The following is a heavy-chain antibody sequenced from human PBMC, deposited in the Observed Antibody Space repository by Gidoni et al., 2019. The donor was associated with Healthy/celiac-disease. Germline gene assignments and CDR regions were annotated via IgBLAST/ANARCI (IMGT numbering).Heavy chain of an antibody. J-gene: IGHJ5*02. CDR2: ISYDGSNK. V-gene: IGHV3-30-3*01. D-gene: IGHD3-16*01. CDR1: GFTFSLYA. CDR3: AAGGWFDP. Sequence: QVQLVESGGGVVQPGRSLRLSCAASGFTFSLYAMHWVRQAPGKGLEWVAVISYDGSNKYYADSVKGRFTISRDNSKNTLYLQMNSLRAEDTAVYYCAAGGWFDPWGQGTLVTSPQ.